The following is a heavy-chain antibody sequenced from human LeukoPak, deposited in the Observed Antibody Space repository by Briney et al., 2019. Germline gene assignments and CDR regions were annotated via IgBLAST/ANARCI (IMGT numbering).Heavy chain of an antibody. CDR2: ISAYNGNT. CDR1: GYTFTSYG. J-gene: IGHJ6*02. Sequence: ASVKVSCKASGYTFTSYGISWVRQAPGQGLEWMGWISAYNGNTNYAQKLQGRVTVTTDTSTSTAYMELRSLRSDDTAVYYCARFIAAAIDYYYYGMDVWGQGTTVTVSS. CDR3: ARFIAAAIDYYYYGMDV. D-gene: IGHD6-13*01. V-gene: IGHV1-18*01.